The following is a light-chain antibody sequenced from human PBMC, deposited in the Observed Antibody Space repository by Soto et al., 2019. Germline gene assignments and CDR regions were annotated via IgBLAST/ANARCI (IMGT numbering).Light chain of an antibody. CDR3: QQYGSSPWT. J-gene: IGKJ1*01. CDR2: GAS. CDR1: QSVSSSY. V-gene: IGKV3-20*01. Sequence: EIVLTQSPGTLSLSPVERATLSFRSSQSVSSSYLAWYQQKPGQAPRLLIYGASSRATGIPDRFSGSGSGTDFTLTISRLEPEDFAVYYCQQYGSSPWTFGQGTKV.